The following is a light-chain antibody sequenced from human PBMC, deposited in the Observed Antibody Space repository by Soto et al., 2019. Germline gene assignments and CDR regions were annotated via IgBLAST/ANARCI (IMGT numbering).Light chain of an antibody. Sequence: DIQVTQSPSTLSVSVGDRVTITCRASQTISSWLAWYQQKPGKAPNLLIHKASHLESGVPSRLSGSGSGADFTLTISRPDPEDFAVYYCQQCGSSSTFGQGTRLEI. CDR3: QQCGSSST. CDR2: KAS. CDR1: QTISSW. V-gene: IGKV1-5*03. J-gene: IGKJ5*01.